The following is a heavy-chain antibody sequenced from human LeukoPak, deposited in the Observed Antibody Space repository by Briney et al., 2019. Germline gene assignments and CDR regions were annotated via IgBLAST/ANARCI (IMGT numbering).Heavy chain of an antibody. CDR2: ISSSSRYL. V-gene: IGHV3-21*01. D-gene: IGHD4-11*01. CDR3: ASHYSVLENFDY. Sequence: GGALRLSCAASGCTFSSYSLNWVRQPPGKGLAWVSSISSSSRYLYYADSVKGRLTNSTDNAKNSLYLQMKTPRAANTPLYYCASHYSVLENFDYWGQGTLVTVSS. CDR1: GCTFSSYS. J-gene: IGHJ4*02.